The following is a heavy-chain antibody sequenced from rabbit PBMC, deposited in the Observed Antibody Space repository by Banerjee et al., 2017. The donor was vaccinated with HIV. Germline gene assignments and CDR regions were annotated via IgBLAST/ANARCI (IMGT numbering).Heavy chain of an antibody. J-gene: IGHJ3*01. V-gene: IGHV1S45*01. CDR2: IYAGSSGST. Sequence: QEQLKETGGGLVQPGGSLTLTCTASGFSFSSSYWIWWVRQAPGKGLEWIACIYAGSSGSTYYASWAKGRFTISKTSSTTVTLQMTSLTAADTATYFCARGLVAGVLDLWGQGTLVTVS. CDR3: ARGLVAGVLDL. CDR1: GFSFSSSYW. D-gene: IGHD3-3*01.